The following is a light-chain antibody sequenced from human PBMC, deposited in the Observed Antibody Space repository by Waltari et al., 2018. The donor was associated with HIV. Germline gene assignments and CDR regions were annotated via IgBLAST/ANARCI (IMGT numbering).Light chain of an antibody. V-gene: IGLV1-47*01. CDR2: RND. J-gene: IGLJ1*01. CDR1: NSNVGSKY. Sequence: QSVLTQPPSASGTLGQRVTISCPGSNSNVGSKYVYWYQQVPGTAPKKLIDRNDQRRSGGPDRCSASKSGASASLSISGLRSEDEADYYCVAWDDSLSGFAFGTGTKVTVL. CDR3: VAWDDSLSGFA.